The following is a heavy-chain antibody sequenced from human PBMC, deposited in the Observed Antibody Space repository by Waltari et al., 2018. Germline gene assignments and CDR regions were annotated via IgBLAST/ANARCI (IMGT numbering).Heavy chain of an antibody. CDR2: IRHPDRT. CDR1: GASFSSYY. V-gene: IGHV4-34*02. J-gene: IGHJ5*02. Sequence: QVQLQQWGAGLLKPSETLSLTCAVYGASFSSYYWGWVRQSPGKGLEWIGQIRHPDRTHSNPSLEGRVTISVDTSANPFSLKLHSVTAADTGLYFCTRGGNYDFWSHSPFVDPWGQGTLVTVSS. D-gene: IGHD3-3*01. CDR3: TRGGNYDFWSHSPFVDP.